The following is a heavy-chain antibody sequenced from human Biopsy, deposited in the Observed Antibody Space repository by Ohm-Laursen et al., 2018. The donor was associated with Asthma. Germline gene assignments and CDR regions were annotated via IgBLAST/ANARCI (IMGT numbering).Heavy chain of an antibody. Sequence: SLRLSCAASRFTYEMHWVRQAPGKGLEWVAVISYDGFNKDYADSVKGRFTISRDNSKNTLYLQMNSLRAEDTAVYYCARKIAARGGMGVWGQGTTVTVSS. CDR3: ARKIAARGGMGV. D-gene: IGHD6-6*01. J-gene: IGHJ6*02. V-gene: IGHV3-30*03. CDR1: RFTYE. CDR2: ISYDGFNK.